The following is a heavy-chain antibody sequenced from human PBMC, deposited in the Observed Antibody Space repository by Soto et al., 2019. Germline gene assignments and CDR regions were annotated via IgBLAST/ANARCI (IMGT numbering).Heavy chain of an antibody. D-gene: IGHD6-13*01. J-gene: IGHJ4*02. CDR1: GFTFSSYW. CDR2: INSDGSST. CDR3: ARGGALYSRSWNNDY. Sequence: GGSLRLSCAASGFTFSSYWMHWVRQAPGKGLVWVSRINSDGSSTSYADSVKGRFTISRDNAKNTLYLQMNSLRAEDTAVYYCARGGALYSRSWNNDYWGQGTLVTVSS. V-gene: IGHV3-74*01.